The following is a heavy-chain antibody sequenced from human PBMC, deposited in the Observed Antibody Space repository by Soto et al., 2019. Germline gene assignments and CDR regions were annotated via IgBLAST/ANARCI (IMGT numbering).Heavy chain of an antibody. V-gene: IGHV3-7*01. CDR1: GFTFSSYW. CDR3: ARIAATGRGWDV. CDR2: IKQEGSEE. D-gene: IGHD6-13*01. Sequence: EVQLVESGGGLVQPGGSLRLSCVDSGFTFSSYWMSWVRQAPVKGLEWVGNIKQEGSEENYVDSLKGRFTISRDNAKNSMYLQRNSLRAEGTAVYYCARIAATGRGWDVWGQGTTVVVSS. J-gene: IGHJ6*02.